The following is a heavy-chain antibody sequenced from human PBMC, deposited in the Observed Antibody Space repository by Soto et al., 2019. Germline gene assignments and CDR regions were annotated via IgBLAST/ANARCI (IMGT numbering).Heavy chain of an antibody. CDR3: ASVPYGDYDIYFQH. V-gene: IGHV4-59*01. CDR2: IYYGGST. CDR1: GGSISSYY. D-gene: IGHD4-17*01. J-gene: IGHJ1*01. Sequence: SETLSLTCTVSGGSISSYYWSWIRQPPGKGLEWIGYIYYGGSTNYNPSLKSRVTISVDTSKNQFSLKLSSVTAADTAVYCCASVPYGDYDIYFQHWGQGTLVTVSS.